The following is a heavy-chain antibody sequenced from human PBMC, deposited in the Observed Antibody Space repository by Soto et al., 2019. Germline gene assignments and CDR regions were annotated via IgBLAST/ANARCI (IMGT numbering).Heavy chain of an antibody. CDR3: ARDLRMVYAIDFDY. V-gene: IGHV3-48*02. Sequence: EVQLVESGGGLVQPGGSVRLSCAASGFTFSSYSMNWVRQAPGMGLEWVSYISSSGSTIYYADSVKSRFTISRDNAKNSLYLQMNSLRDEDTAVYYCARDLRMVYAIDFDYWGQGTLVTVSS. J-gene: IGHJ4*02. CDR2: ISSSGSTI. D-gene: IGHD2-8*01. CDR1: GFTFSSYS.